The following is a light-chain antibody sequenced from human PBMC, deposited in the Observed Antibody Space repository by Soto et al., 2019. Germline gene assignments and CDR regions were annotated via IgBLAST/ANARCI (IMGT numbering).Light chain of an antibody. CDR2: EVT. V-gene: IGLV2-14*01. CDR1: SGDIGSYNR. J-gene: IGLJ1*01. Sequence: QSVLTQPAAVSGSPGQSITISCTGTSGDIGSYNRVSWYQQHPGKAPKLIIYEVTDRPSGVSNRFSGSKSGNTASLTISGLQADDEAEYYCSSYTNISTRACVFGTGTKVTVL. CDR3: SSYTNISTRACV.